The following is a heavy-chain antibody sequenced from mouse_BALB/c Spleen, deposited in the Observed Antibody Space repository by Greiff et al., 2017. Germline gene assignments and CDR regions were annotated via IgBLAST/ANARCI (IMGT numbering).Heavy chain of an antibody. D-gene: IGHD1-1*01. V-gene: IGHV3-8*02. CDR1: GDSITSGY. CDR3: ARYKGYGSSHWYFDV. Sequence: EVKLMESGPSLVKPSQTLSLTCSVTGDSITSGYWNWIRKFPGNKLEYMGYISYSGSTYYNPSLKSRISITRDTSKNQYYLQLNSVTTEDTATYYCARYKGYGSSHWYFDVWGAGTTVTVSS. J-gene: IGHJ1*01. CDR2: ISYSGST.